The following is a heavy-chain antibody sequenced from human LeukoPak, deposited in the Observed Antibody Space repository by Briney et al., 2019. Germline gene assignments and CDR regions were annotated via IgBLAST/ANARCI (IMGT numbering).Heavy chain of an antibody. J-gene: IGHJ4*02. Sequence: SETLSLTCTVSGYSISSGYYWGWIRQPPGKGLEWIGSIYHSGSTYYNPSLKSRVTISVDTSKNQFSLKLSSVTAADTAVYYCARLNWNQLDLEYYFDYWGQGTLVTVSS. CDR1: GYSISSGYY. CDR3: ARLNWNQLDLEYYFDY. D-gene: IGHD1-20*01. V-gene: IGHV4-38-2*02. CDR2: IYHSGST.